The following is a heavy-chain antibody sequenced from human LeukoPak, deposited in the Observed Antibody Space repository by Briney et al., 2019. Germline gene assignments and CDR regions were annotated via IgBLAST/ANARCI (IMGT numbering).Heavy chain of an antibody. V-gene: IGHV3-48*03. D-gene: IGHD3-22*01. CDR3: AAGYYYDSSGC. CDR1: GFTFSSYE. Sequence: GGSLRLSCAASGFTFSSYEMNWVRQAPGKGLEWVSYISSSGSTIYYADSVKGRFTISRDNAKNSLYLQMNSLRAEDTAVYYCAAGYYYDSSGCWGQGTLVTVSS. J-gene: IGHJ4*02. CDR2: ISSSGSTI.